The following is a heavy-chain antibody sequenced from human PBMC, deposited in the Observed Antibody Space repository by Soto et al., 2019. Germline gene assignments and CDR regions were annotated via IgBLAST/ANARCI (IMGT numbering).Heavy chain of an antibody. J-gene: IGHJ4*02. V-gene: IGHV4-39*07. D-gene: IGHD3-10*01. CDR2: ISPSGTT. CDR1: GGSISSSSYY. Sequence: SETLSLPCTVSGGSISSSSYYWGWIRQPPGKGLEWIGEISPSGTTKYIPSLKSRGTISVDTSRKQFFLKVTSVSAADTAVYYCATSLWFGTQPEIWGPGTLVTVSS. CDR3: ATSLWFGTQPEI.